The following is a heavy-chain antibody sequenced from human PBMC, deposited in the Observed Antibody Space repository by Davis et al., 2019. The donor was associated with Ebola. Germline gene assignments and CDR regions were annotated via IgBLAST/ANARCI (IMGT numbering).Heavy chain of an antibody. Sequence: PGGSLRLSCAASGFTFSTYSMSWVRQAPGKGLEWVANIKQDGSEKYYADSVKGRFTISRDNSKNTLYLQMNSLRAEDTAVYYCAKLFFPSYWGQGTLVTVSS. CDR1: GFTFSTYS. CDR3: AKLFFPSY. CDR2: IKQDGSEK. V-gene: IGHV3-7*01. J-gene: IGHJ4*02. D-gene: IGHD2-21*01.